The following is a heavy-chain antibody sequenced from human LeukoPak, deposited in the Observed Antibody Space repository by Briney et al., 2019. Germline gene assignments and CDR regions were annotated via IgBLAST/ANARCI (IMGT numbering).Heavy chain of an antibody. J-gene: IGHJ4*02. Sequence: GGSLRLSCAAYGISFSNYWMHWVCQAPGKGLVWVSRIDSAGTGTSYADSVKGRFTISRDLAKNTLYLQMNNLRVEDTGVYYCGSVFDYWGQGALVTVSS. CDR3: GSVFDY. CDR2: IDSAGTGT. CDR1: GISFSNYW. V-gene: IGHV3-74*01.